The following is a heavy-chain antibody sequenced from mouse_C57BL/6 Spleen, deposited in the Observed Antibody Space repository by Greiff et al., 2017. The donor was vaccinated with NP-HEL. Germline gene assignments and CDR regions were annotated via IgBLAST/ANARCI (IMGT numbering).Heavy chain of an antibody. CDR2: IDPENGDT. J-gene: IGHJ3*01. V-gene: IGHV14-4*01. Sequence: EVQLQQSGAELVRPGASVKLSCTASGFNIKDDYMHWVKQRPEQGLEWIGWIDPENGDTEYASKFQGKATITADTSSNTAYLQLSSLTSEDTAVYYCTTPYGNYAYWGQRTLVTVSA. D-gene: IGHD2-1*01. CDR3: TTPYGNYAY. CDR1: GFNIKDDY.